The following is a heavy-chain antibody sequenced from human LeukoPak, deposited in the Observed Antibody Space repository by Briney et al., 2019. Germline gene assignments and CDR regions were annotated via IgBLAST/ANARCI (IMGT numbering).Heavy chain of an antibody. Sequence: GGSLRLSCVASGFGFSTYSMNWVRQAPGKGLEWVSSISGSSSYVFHADSVKGRFTISRDNAKNSLYLQMNSLRAEDTAVYYCARDWGYSPNSGSDYWGQGTLVTVSS. J-gene: IGHJ4*02. V-gene: IGHV3-21*06. D-gene: IGHD5-24*01. CDR1: GFGFSTYS. CDR2: ISGSSSYV. CDR3: ARDWGYSPNSGSDY.